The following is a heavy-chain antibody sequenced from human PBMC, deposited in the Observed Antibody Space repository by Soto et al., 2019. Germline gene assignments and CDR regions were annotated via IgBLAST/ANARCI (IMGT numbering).Heavy chain of an antibody. D-gene: IGHD1-26*01. CDR2: IYPGDSDT. Sequence: ESLKSSLKGSGYGLTSYWIVWVRQMPGKGLEWMGIIYPGDSDTRYSPSFQGQVTISADKSISTAYLQWSSLKASDTAMYYCARQRWELPDKFDYWGQGALVTVSS. J-gene: IGHJ4*02. CDR3: ARQRWELPDKFDY. V-gene: IGHV5-51*01. CDR1: GYGLTSYW.